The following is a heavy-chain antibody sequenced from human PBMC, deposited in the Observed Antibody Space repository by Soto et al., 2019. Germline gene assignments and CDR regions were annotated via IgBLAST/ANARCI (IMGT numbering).Heavy chain of an antibody. D-gene: IGHD1-1*01. J-gene: IGHJ3*02. CDR2: ISAYNGNT. CDR3: ARAVRDKLERRPFDI. V-gene: IGHV1-18*01. Sequence: GASVKVSCKASGYTFTSYGISWVRQAPGQGLEWMGWISAYNGNTNYAQKLQGRVTMTTDTSTSTAYMELRSLRSDDTAVYYCARAVRDKLERRPFDIWGQGTMLTVSS. CDR1: GYTFTSYG.